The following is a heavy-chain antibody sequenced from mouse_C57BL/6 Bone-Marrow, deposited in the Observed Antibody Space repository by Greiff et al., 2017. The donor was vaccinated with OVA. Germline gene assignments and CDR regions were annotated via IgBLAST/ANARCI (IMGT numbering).Heavy chain of an antibody. CDR2: ISSGSSTI. Sequence: EVMLVESGGGLVKPGGSLKLSCAASGFTFSDYGMHWVRQAPGRGLGWVASISSGSSTIYYADPVKGRFTISRDNAKNTLFLQMTSLRSEDTAMYYCARRMDYWGQGTSVTVSS. CDR3: ARRMDY. V-gene: IGHV5-17*01. CDR1: GFTFSDYG. J-gene: IGHJ4*01.